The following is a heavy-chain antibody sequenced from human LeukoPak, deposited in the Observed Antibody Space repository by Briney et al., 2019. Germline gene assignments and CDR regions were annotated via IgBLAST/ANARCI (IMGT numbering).Heavy chain of an antibody. J-gene: IGHJ4*02. V-gene: IGHV3-21*01. CDR3: ATQGIVGPTTSLLKKDY. Sequence: GGSLRLSCAASGFTFSGFSMNWVRQAPGKGLEWVSSISSSSSYIYYADSVKGRFTISRDNARNSLYLQMNSLRAEDTAVYYCATQGIVGPTTSLLKKDYWGQGTLVTVSS. D-gene: IGHD1-26*01. CDR1: GFTFSGFS. CDR2: ISSSSSYI.